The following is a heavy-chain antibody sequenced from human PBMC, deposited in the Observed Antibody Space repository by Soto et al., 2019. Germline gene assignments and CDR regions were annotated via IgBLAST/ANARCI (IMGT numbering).Heavy chain of an antibody. CDR2: IYYSGST. D-gene: IGHD2-15*01. CDR3: AKARYCSGGSCYDYFDY. CDR1: GGSISSYY. Sequence: PSETLSLTCTVSGGSISSYYWSWIRQPPGKGLEWIGYIYYSGSTNYNPSLKSRVTISVDTSKNQFSLKLSSVTAADTAVYYCAKARYCSGGSCYDYFDYWGQGTLVTVSS. V-gene: IGHV4-59*08. J-gene: IGHJ4*02.